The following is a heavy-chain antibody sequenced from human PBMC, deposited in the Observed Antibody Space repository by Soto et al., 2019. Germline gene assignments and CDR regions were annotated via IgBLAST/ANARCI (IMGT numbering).Heavy chain of an antibody. CDR1: GFTFSSYG. V-gene: IGHV3-30*18. D-gene: IGHD3-3*01. J-gene: IGHJ4*02. Sequence: GGSLRLSCAASGFTFSSYGMHWVRQAPGKGLEWVAVISYDGSNKYYADSVKGRFTISRDNSKNTLYLQMNSLRAEDTAVYYCAKGLLGDFSVGPTDYWGQGTLVTVSS. CDR2: ISYDGSNK. CDR3: AKGLLGDFSVGPTDY.